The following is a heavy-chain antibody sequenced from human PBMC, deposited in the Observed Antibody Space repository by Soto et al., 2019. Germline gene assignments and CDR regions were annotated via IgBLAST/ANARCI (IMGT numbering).Heavy chain of an antibody. J-gene: IGHJ4*02. CDR1: GDSISRYY. CDR2: TYISGDT. Sequence: SETLSLTCSISGDSISRYYWSWIRQSAGKGLEWIGRTYISGDTNYNPSLKSRITMSVSTSKNQLPLKLSSVTAADTAVYYCAREYTETVDGPTPYYFDYWGQGTPVTVSS. D-gene: IGHD6-19*01. CDR3: AREYTETVDGPTPYYFDY. V-gene: IGHV4-4*07.